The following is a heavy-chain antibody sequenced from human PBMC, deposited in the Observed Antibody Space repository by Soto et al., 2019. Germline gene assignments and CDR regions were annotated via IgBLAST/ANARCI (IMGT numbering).Heavy chain of an antibody. V-gene: IGHV3-23*01. CDR3: AKALSGYSYYFDS. D-gene: IGHD3-22*01. J-gene: IGHJ4*02. CDR2: IISSGLTT. Sequence: PGGALRLSCAASGFTFSDYAMSWVLQAPGKGLEWVSGIISSGLTTYYSDSVKGRFAISRDNSKNTLYLQMSSLRAEDTAVYYCAKALSGYSYYFDSWGQGTLVTVSS. CDR1: GFTFSDYA.